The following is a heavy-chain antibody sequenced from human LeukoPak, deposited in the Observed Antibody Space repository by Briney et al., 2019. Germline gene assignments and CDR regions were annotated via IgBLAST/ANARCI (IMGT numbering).Heavy chain of an antibody. CDR2: VTGSGGGT. CDR1: GFIFSNYA. D-gene: IGHD6-25*01. CDR3: AKEAASALVDWFDP. Sequence: GGSLRLSCAASGFIFSNYAMMWVRQAPGKGLEWVSSVTGSGGGTLYADSVKGRFTISRDNSQNTLYLQMNSLGAEDTAVYYCAKEAASALVDWFDPWGQGTLVTVSS. V-gene: IGHV3-23*01. J-gene: IGHJ5*02.